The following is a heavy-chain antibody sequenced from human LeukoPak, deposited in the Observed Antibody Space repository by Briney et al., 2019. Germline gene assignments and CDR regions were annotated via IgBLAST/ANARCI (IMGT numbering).Heavy chain of an antibody. V-gene: IGHV1-69*05. CDR2: IIPIFGTA. Sequence: SVKVSCKASGYTFTSYGISWVRQAPGQGLEWMGGIIPIFGTANYAQKFQGRVTITTDESTSTAYMELSSLRSEDTAVYYCARKGIQLTGPFDYWGQGTLVTVSS. D-gene: IGHD5-18*01. J-gene: IGHJ4*02. CDR1: GYTFTSYG. CDR3: ARKGIQLTGPFDY.